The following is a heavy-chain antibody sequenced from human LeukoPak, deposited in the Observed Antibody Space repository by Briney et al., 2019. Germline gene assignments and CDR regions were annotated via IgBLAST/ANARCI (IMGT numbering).Heavy chain of an antibody. CDR1: GGSFSGYY. D-gene: IGHD6-13*01. J-gene: IGHJ4*02. CDR2: INHSGST. CDR3: ARGRGYSSSPNYDY. Sequence: SETLSLTCAVYGGSFSGYYWSWIRQPPGKGLEWIGEINHSGSTNYNPSLKSRVTISVDTSKNQFSLKLSSVTAADTAVYYCARGRGYSSSPNYDYWGQGTLVTVSS. V-gene: IGHV4-34*01.